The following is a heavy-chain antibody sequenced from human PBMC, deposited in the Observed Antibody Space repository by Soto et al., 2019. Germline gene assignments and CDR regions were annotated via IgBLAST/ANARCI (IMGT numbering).Heavy chain of an antibody. Sequence: SETLSLTCAVYGGSFSGYYWSWIRQPPGKGLEWIGEINHSGSTNYNPSLKSRVTISVNTSKNQFSLKLSSATAADMAVYYFARGYTIFGVVSYMDVWGKGTTVTVSS. D-gene: IGHD3-3*01. J-gene: IGHJ6*03. V-gene: IGHV4-34*01. CDR3: ARGYTIFGVVSYMDV. CDR1: GGSFSGYY. CDR2: INHSGST.